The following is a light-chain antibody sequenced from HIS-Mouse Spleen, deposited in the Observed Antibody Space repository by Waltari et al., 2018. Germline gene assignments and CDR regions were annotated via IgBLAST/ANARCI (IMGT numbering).Light chain of an antibody. Sequence: QSALTQPASVSGSPGQSITISCTGTSSDVGGYNYVSWYQQHPGKAPKLMIYDVSNRPSGVSNRFSGSTSGNTASLTISGLQAEDEAGYYCSSYTSSSTLVFGTGTKVTVL. CDR1: SSDVGGYNY. V-gene: IGLV2-14*03. CDR3: SSYTSSSTLV. CDR2: DVS. J-gene: IGLJ1*01.